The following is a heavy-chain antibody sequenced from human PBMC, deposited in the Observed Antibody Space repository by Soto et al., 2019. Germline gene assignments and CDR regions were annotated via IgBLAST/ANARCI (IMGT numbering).Heavy chain of an antibody. CDR2: TYYRSKWYN. J-gene: IGHJ6*02. D-gene: IGHD1-7*01. CDR1: GDSVSSNSAA. CDR3: ARDPRYNWNFYYYYYGMDV. V-gene: IGHV6-1*01. Sequence: SQTLSLTCAISGDSVSSNSAAWNWIGQSPSRGLEWLGRTYYRSKWYNDYAVSVKSRITINPDTSKNQFSLQLNSVTPEDTAVYYCARDPRYNWNFYYYYYGMDVWGQGTTVTVSS.